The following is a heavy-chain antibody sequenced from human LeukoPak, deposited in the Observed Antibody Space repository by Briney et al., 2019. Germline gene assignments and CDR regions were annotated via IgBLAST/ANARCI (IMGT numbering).Heavy chain of an antibody. J-gene: IGHJ4*02. V-gene: IGHV1-69*13. Sequence: ASVKVSCKASGGTFRTYGFNWVRQAPGQGLEWMGGIIPIFGTRNYAQKFQGRVTITADESTSTAYMELSSLRSEDTAVYYCARADPGFGAGWFDYWGQGTLVTVSS. D-gene: IGHD3-10*01. CDR1: GGTFRTYG. CDR2: IIPIFGTR. CDR3: ARADPGFGAGWFDY.